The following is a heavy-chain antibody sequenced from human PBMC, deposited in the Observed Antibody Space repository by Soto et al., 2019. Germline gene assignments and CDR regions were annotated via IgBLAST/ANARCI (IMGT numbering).Heavy chain of an antibody. D-gene: IGHD3-10*01. CDR2: IDPSDSYT. Sequence: GESLKISCKGSGYSSTTYWIYWVRQMPGTGLEWMGRIDPSDSYTTYGPSFQGHVTISADKSISTAYLQWSSLKASDTAMYYCARLLWFDGGGSLDVWGQGTTVTVSS. CDR3: ARLLWFDGGGSLDV. V-gene: IGHV5-10-1*01. CDR1: GYSSTTYW. J-gene: IGHJ6*02.